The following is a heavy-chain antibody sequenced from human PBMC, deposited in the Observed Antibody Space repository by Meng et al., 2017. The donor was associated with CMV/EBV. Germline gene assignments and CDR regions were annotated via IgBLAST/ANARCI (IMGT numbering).Heavy chain of an antibody. D-gene: IGHD6-13*01. V-gene: IGHV1-69*05. CDR2: VIPIFGTA. CDR3: ARVGISSSWYEPGTGWFDP. J-gene: IGHJ5*02. Sequence: SVKVSCKASGGTFSSYAISWVRQAPGQGLEWMGGVIPIFGTANYAQKFQGRVTITTDESTSTAYMELSSLRSEDTAVYYCARVGISSSWYEPGTGWFDPWGQGTLVTVSS. CDR1: GGTFSSYA.